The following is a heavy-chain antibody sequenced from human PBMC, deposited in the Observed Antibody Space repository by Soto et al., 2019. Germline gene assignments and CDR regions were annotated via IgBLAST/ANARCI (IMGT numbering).Heavy chain of an antibody. CDR2: ISSNGGST. V-gene: IGHV3-64D*08. Sequence: GGSLRLSCAASGFTFNSYTMAWVRQAPGKGLEYVSSISSNGGSTYYADSVKGRFTISRDNSKNTLYLQMSSLTAEDTAVYYCAKDRTSKTRAFDYWGQGTLVTVSS. J-gene: IGHJ4*02. CDR3: AKDRTSKTRAFDY. CDR1: GFTFNSYT.